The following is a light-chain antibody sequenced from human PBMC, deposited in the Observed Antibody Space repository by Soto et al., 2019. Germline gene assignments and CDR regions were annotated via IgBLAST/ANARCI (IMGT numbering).Light chain of an antibody. CDR3: QQLRTYPYT. V-gene: IGKV1-9*01. CDR2: PAS. J-gene: IGKJ2*01. Sequence: DIHLTQSPSFLSASVGDRVTVTCRASQDISTYLASFQQKPGKAPQLLVYPASTLQGGVPSRFSGRGSGTEFSLTISSLQPEDFATYYCQQLRTYPYTFGQGTKLDIK. CDR1: QDISTY.